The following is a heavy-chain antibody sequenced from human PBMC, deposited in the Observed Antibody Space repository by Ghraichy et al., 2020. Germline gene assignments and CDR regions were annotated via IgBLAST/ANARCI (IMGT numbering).Heavy chain of an antibody. V-gene: IGHV4-30-2*01. CDR2: IYHSGST. J-gene: IGHJ6*03. Sequence: SQTLSLTCAVSGGSISSGGYSWSWIRQPPGKGLEWIGYIYHSGSTYYNPSLKSRVTISVDRSKNQFSLKLSSVTAADTAVYYCARVALGIGYYYYYYYMDVWGKGTTVTVSS. CDR1: GGSISSGGYS. CDR3: ARVALGIGYYYYYYYMDV. D-gene: IGHD7-27*01.